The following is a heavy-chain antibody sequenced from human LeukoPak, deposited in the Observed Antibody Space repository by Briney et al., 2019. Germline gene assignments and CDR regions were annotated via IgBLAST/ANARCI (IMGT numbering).Heavy chain of an antibody. D-gene: IGHD1-26*01. Sequence: SETLSLTCTVSGGSISGQYWSWIRQPPGKGLEWIGHFYYSGSTNYNPSLRSRVTISVDTSRNQFSLRLTSVTAADTAVYYCARGQGGNYYLNYFDYWGQGALVTVSS. V-gene: IGHV4-59*11. CDR2: FYYSGST. CDR1: GGSISGQY. CDR3: ARGQGGNYYLNYFDY. J-gene: IGHJ4*02.